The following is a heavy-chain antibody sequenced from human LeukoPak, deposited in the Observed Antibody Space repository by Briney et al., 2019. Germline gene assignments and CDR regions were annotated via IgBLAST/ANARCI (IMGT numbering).Heavy chain of an antibody. CDR1: GFTFSTYA. CDR3: AKEGGGGDCTSASCTNWFGP. Sequence: PGGSLRLSCAASGFTFSTYALTWVRQAPGKGLEWVSTIGGSGGVTYYADSVKGRFTISRDNSKNMLYLQMNSLRAEETAVYYCAKEGGGGDCTSASCTNWFGPWGQGTLVTVSS. J-gene: IGHJ5*02. D-gene: IGHD2-2*01. CDR2: IGGSGGVT. V-gene: IGHV3-23*01.